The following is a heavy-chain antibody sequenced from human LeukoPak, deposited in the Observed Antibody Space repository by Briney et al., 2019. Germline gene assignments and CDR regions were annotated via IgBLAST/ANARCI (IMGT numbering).Heavy chain of an antibody. J-gene: IGHJ4*02. CDR1: GFSFSTYS. CDR2: ISSRSDYI. Sequence: GGSLRLSCAASGFSFSTYSMSWVRQAPGKGLEWVSSISSRSDYIYFGGSVKGRFTISRDNAKNSLYLQMNSLRAEDTAVYYCARVSEFYGSGSFYNEDYWGQGTLVTVSS. V-gene: IGHV3-21*01. D-gene: IGHD3-10*01. CDR3: ARVSEFYGSGSFYNEDY.